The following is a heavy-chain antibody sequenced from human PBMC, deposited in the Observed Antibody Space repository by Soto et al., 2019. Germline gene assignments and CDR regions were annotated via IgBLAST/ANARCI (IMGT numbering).Heavy chain of an antibody. CDR3: AIAPRYGMDV. V-gene: IGHV3-74*01. Sequence: EVQLVESGGGLVQPGGSLRLSCAASGFTFSSYWMHWVRQAPGNGLVWLSRINSDGSSATYADSVKGRFTISRDKAKSTLYLQMNSLRAEDTAMYYCAIAPRYGMDVWGQGITVTV. J-gene: IGHJ6*02. CDR2: INSDGSSA. CDR1: GFTFSSYW.